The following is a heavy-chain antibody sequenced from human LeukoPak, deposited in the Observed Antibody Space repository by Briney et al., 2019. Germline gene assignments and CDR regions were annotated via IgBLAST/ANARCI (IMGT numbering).Heavy chain of an antibody. J-gene: IGHJ6*04. V-gene: IGHV3-33*01. CDR3: ARDRTIYYDILTGYTASYGMDV. Sequence: GGSLRLSCAASGFTFSSYGMHWVRQAPGKGLEWVAVIWYDGSNKYYADSVKGRFTISRDNSKNTLYLQMNSLRAEDTAVYYCARDRTIYYDILTGYTASYGMDVWGKGTTVTVSS. CDR2: IWYDGSNK. D-gene: IGHD3-9*01. CDR1: GFTFSSYG.